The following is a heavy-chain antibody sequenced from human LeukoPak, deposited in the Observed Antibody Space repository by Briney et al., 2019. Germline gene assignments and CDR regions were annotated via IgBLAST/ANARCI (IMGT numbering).Heavy chain of an antibody. V-gene: IGHV4-4*02. CDR3: ARSYGSGSYYNPGDV. D-gene: IGHD3-10*01. J-gene: IGHJ6*04. Sequence: PSETLSLTCAVSGGSISSSNWWSWVRQPPGKGLEWIGEIYHSGSTNYNPSLKSRVTISVDKSKNQFSLKLSSVTAADTAVYYCARSYGSGSYYNPGDVWGKGTTVTVSS. CDR1: GGSISSSNW. CDR2: IYHSGST.